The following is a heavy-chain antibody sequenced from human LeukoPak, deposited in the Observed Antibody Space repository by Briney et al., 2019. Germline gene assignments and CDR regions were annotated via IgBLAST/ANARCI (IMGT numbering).Heavy chain of an antibody. CDR2: INPNSGGT. J-gene: IGHJ3*02. D-gene: IGHD3-22*01. Sequence: ASVKVSCKASGYTFTGYYMHWVRQAPGQGLEWMGWINPNSGGTNYAQKFQGRVTMTRDMSTSTVYMELSSLRSEDTAVYYCARDPPKNYYDSPYAFDIWGQGTMVTVSS. CDR3: ARDPPKNYYDSPYAFDI. CDR1: GYTFTGYY. V-gene: IGHV1-2*02.